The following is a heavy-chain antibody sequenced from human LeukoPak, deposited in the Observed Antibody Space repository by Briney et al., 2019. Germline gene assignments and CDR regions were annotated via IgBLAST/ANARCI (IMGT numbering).Heavy chain of an antibody. Sequence: GGSLRLSCAGSGFPFSSHGMNWVRQAPGKGLEWVSGISPGGGPTYYADSVKGRFTISRDNSKNTLYLQMNSLRAEDTALYYCAKDAGIQLWSTTLDYWGQGTLVTVSS. CDR3: AKDAGIQLWSTTLDY. CDR2: ISPGGGPT. V-gene: IGHV3-23*01. J-gene: IGHJ4*02. CDR1: GFPFSSHG. D-gene: IGHD5-18*01.